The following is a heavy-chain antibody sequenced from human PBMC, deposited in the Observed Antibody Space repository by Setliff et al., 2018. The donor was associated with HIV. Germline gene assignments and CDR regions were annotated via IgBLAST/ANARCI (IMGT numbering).Heavy chain of an antibody. Sequence: SETLSLTCTVSGGSISSHYWSWIRQPPGKGLEWIAYISYSGTTKYNPSLESRVTISIDTSKNQFSLKLSSVTAADTSVYYCARGRPYYSRRPFDCWGQGTLVTVSS. D-gene: IGHD1-26*01. V-gene: IGHV4-59*11. CDR1: GGSISSHY. CDR2: ISYSGTT. J-gene: IGHJ4*02. CDR3: ARGRPYYSRRPFDC.